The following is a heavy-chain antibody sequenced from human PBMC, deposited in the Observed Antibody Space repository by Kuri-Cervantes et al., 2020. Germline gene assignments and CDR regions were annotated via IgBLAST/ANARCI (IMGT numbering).Heavy chain of an antibody. CDR3: ARGYRPQNYYDSSGYPS. CDR1: GGSISSSSYY. V-gene: IGHV4-30-4*01. Sequence: LRLSCTVSGGSISSSSYYWSWIRQPPGKGLEWIGYIYYSGSTYYNPSLKSRVTISVDTSKNQFSLKLSSVTAADTAVYYCARGYRPQNYYDSSGYPSWGQGTLVTVSS. D-gene: IGHD3-22*01. CDR2: IYYSGST. J-gene: IGHJ4*02.